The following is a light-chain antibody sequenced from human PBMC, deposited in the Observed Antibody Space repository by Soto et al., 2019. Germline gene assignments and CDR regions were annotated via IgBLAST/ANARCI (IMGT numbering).Light chain of an antibody. J-gene: IGKJ1*01. CDR1: QSLTNNY. CDR2: GPS. Sequence: ELVWTQSPGTLSLSPGERAPLSGPAGQSLTNNYFAWYQQKPGQAPRLLIYGPSTRATGIPARFSGSGSGTDFTLTISSLEPEDFAVYYCQQYGSSPPVTFGQGTKVDIK. CDR3: QQYGSSPPVT. V-gene: IGKV3-20*01.